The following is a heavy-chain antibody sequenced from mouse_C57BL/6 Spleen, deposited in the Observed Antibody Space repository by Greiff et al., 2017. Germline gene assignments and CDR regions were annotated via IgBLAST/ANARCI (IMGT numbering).Heavy chain of an antibody. V-gene: IGHV1-66*01. D-gene: IGHD3-2*02. Sequence: QVQLQQSGPELVKPGASVKISCKASGYSFTSYYIHWVKQRPGQGLEWIGWIYPGSGNTKYNEKFKGKATLTADTSSSTAYMQLSSLTSEDSAVYYCARWEVGSGPDYWGQGTTLTVSS. CDR1: GYSFTSYY. CDR3: ARWEVGSGPDY. CDR2: IYPGSGNT. J-gene: IGHJ2*01.